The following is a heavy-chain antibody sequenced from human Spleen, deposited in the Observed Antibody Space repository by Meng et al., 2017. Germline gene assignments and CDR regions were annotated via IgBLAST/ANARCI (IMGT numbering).Heavy chain of an antibody. D-gene: IGHD4-17*01. CDR3: ARAKRGDYGPTFDY. J-gene: IGHJ4*02. CDR1: DYSISSGYY. Sequence: SETLSLTCSVSDYSISSGYYWAWIRQPPGKGLEWIGSIYHYGDTYYNPSLKSRVTISVDTSRNQFALKLTSVTAADTAFYYRARAKRGDYGPTFDYWGRGTLVTVSS. CDR2: IYHYGDT. V-gene: IGHV4-38-2*02.